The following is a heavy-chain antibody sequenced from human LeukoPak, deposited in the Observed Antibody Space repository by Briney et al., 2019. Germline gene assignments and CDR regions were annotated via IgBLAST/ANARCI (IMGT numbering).Heavy chain of an antibody. CDR1: GFTFSSYG. CDR3: ARRAPYGSGSYFPNFDY. D-gene: IGHD3-10*01. J-gene: IGHJ4*02. CDR2: IQYDGINK. V-gene: IGHV3-30*02. Sequence: GGSLRLSCAASGFTFSSYGMHWVRQAPGKGLEWVAFIQYDGINKYYADSVKGRFTISRDNSKNTLYLQMNSLRAEDTAVYYCARRAPYGSGSYFPNFDYWGQGTLVTVSS.